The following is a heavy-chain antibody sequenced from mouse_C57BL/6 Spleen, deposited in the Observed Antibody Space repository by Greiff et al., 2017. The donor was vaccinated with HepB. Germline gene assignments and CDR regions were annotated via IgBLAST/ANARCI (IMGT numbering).Heavy chain of an antibody. J-gene: IGHJ4*01. CDR3: ARSVVDGYLYAMDY. Sequence: QVQLQQPGAELVMPGASVKLSCKASGYTFTSYWMHWVKQRPGQGLEWIGEIDPSDSYTNYNQKFKGKSTLTVDKSSSTAYMQLSSLTSEDSAVYYCARSVVDGYLYAMDYWGQGTSVTVSS. CDR2: IDPSDSYT. CDR1: GYTFTSYW. D-gene: IGHD2-3*01. V-gene: IGHV1-69*01.